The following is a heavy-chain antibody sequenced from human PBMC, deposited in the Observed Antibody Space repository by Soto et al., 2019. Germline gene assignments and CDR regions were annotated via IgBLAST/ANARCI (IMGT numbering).Heavy chain of an antibody. CDR1: GDSISSYS. CDR3: ARRSMAVVPEY. J-gene: IGHJ4*02. D-gene: IGHD3-22*01. CDR2: LYYGRSA. V-gene: IGHV4-59*01. Sequence: QVQLQESGPGLVKPSETLSLTCAVSGDSISSYSCRWIRQPPGKGLESIGYLYYGRSANYNPSLKSRVTLSVDTSTNQCSLTLSSRTAADTAVYYCARRSMAVVPEYWGQGTLVTVSS.